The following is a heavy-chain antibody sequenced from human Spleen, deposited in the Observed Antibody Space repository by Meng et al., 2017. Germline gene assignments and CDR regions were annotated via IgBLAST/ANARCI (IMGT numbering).Heavy chain of an antibody. CDR3: ARGTPVVTPRWLNY. Sequence: VLTQQERAGLLKSSGTLSLACAVYGGSFSCYYWSWIRQPPGKGLEWIGEVNHSGNTNYNPSLKSRVTISVDTSKNQSSLNLSSVTAADTAVYYCARGTPVVTPRWLNYWGQGTLVTVSS. CDR2: VNHSGNT. J-gene: IGHJ4*02. V-gene: IGHV4-34*02. D-gene: IGHD4-23*01. CDR1: GGSFSCYY.